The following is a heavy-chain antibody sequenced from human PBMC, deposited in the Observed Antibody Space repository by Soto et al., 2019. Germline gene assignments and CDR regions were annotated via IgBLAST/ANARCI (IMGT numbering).Heavy chain of an antibody. CDR1: GFTFSSYA. CDR2: ISYDGSNK. J-gene: IGHJ4*02. CDR3: ARVNGDQDDY. Sequence: QVPLVESGGGVVQPGRSLRLSCAASGFTFSSYAMHWVRQAPGKGLEWVAVISYDGSNKYYADSVKGRFTISRDNSKNTLYLQMNSLRAEDTAVYYCARVNGDQDDYWGQGTLVTVSS. D-gene: IGHD4-17*01. V-gene: IGHV3-30-3*01.